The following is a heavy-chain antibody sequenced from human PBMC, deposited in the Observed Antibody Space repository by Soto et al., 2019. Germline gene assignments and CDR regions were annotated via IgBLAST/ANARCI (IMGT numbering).Heavy chain of an antibody. CDR1: GGSFSGYY. D-gene: IGHD2-8*02. CDR2: INHSGST. Sequence: SETLSLTCAVQGGSFSGYYWTWIRQPPGTGLEWIGEINHSGSTNYNPSLKSRVTISVDTSKNQFSLKLTSVTAADTAVYYCARDKITGLFDYWGQGTVVTVSS. J-gene: IGHJ4*02. V-gene: IGHV4-34*01. CDR3: ARDKITGLFDY.